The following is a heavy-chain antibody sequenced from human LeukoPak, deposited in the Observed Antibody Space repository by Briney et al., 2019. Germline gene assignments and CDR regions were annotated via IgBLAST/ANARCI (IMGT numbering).Heavy chain of an antibody. Sequence: GGSLRLSCAASGFTFSRYWMHWVRQAPGKGLVWVSRINEDGSTTSYADSVKGRFTISRDNAKNTLYLQMNSLRAEDTAVYYCAREDYGDYFDYWSQGTLVTVSS. CDR2: INEDGSTT. CDR1: GFTFSRYW. V-gene: IGHV3-74*01. D-gene: IGHD4-17*01. CDR3: AREDYGDYFDY. J-gene: IGHJ4*02.